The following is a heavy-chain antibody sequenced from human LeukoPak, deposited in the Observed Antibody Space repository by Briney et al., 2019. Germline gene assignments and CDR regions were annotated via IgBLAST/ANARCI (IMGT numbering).Heavy chain of an antibody. CDR1: GFTFSSYA. V-gene: IGHV3-30-3*01. D-gene: IGHD6-19*01. J-gene: IGHJ4*02. CDR3: ARAESVAGTTGDY. CDR2: ISYDGSNK. Sequence: GGSLRLSCAASGFTFSSYAMHWVRQAPGKGLEWVAVISYDGSNKYYADSVKGRFTISRDNSKNTLYLQMNSLRAEDTAVYYCARAESVAGTTGDYWGQGTLVTVSS.